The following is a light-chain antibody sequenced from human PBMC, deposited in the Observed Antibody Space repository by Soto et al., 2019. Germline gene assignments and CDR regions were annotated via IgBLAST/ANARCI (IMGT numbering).Light chain of an antibody. J-gene: IGLJ1*01. V-gene: IGLV2-14*01. CDR1: SSDVGGYNY. CDR2: AVS. CDR3: CSYTVSGTYV. Sequence: VLAQHASVSGSPGQSITISCTGTSSDVGGYNYVSWYQQHPGKAPKLMIYAVSNRPSGVSNRFSGSKSGNTATLTISGLQAKDEADYYCCSYTVSGTYVFGTGTKVTVL.